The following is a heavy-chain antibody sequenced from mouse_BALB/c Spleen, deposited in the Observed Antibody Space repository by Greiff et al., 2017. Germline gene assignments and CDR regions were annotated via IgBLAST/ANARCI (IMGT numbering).Heavy chain of an antibody. J-gene: IGHJ3*01. CDR1: GYTFTDYN. D-gene: IGHD2-14*01. V-gene: IGHV1S29*02. Sequence: DVHLVESGPELVKPGASVKISCKASGYTFTDYNMHWVKQSHGKSLEWIGYIYPYNGGTGYNQKFKSKATLTVDNSSSTAYMELRSLTSEDSAVYYCARDRYEAYWGQGTLVTVSA. CDR2: IYPYNGGT. CDR3: ARDRYEAY.